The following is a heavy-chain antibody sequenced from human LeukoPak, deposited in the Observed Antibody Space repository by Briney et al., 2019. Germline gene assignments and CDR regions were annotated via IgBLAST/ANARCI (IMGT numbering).Heavy chain of an antibody. Sequence: PGGSLRLSCAASGFTFSTFAMNWVRQAPGKGLEWVSYISSSGSTIYYADSVKGRFTISRDNAKNSLYLQMNSLRAEDTAVYYCARVRYSGYSFDYWGQGTLVTVSS. J-gene: IGHJ4*02. CDR2: ISSSGSTI. V-gene: IGHV3-48*03. CDR3: ARVRYSGYSFDY. CDR1: GFTFSTFA. D-gene: IGHD5-12*01.